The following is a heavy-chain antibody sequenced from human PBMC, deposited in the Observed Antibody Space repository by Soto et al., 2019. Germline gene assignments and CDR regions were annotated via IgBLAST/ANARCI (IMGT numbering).Heavy chain of an antibody. Sequence: LRLSCAASGFTFSSYAMSWVRQPPGKGLEWVSAISGSGGSTYYVDSVKGRFIISRDNSENTLYLHMNSLRAEDTAVYFCAKGRYQVVTAPSDYWGQGTLVTVSS. CDR2: ISGSGGST. J-gene: IGHJ4*02. V-gene: IGHV3-23*01. CDR1: GFTFSSYA. CDR3: AKGRYQVVTAPSDY. D-gene: IGHD2-15*01.